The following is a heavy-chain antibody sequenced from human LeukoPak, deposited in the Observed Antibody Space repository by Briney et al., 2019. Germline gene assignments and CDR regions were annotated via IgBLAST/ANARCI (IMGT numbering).Heavy chain of an antibody. Sequence: SQTLSLTCAVYGASFSGYYWSWIRQPPGKGLEWLGEINHSGSTNYTPSLKSRVTISVDTSKNQFSLKLSSVTAADTAVYYCARHFNGSGSYLFYMDVWGKGTTVTISS. V-gene: IGHV4-34*01. CDR1: GASFSGYY. CDR2: INHSGST. CDR3: ARHFNGSGSYLFYMDV. J-gene: IGHJ6*03. D-gene: IGHD3-10*01.